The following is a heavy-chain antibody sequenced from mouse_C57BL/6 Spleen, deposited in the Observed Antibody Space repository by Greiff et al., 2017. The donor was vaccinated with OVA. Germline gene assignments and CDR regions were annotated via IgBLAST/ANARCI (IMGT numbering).Heavy chain of an antibody. CDR3: ARPFYYGSSYYFDD. CDR1: GFTFSGYG. D-gene: IGHD1-1*01. Sequence: EVMLVESGGGLVKPGGSLKLSCAASGFTFSGYGMHWVRQAPEKGLEWVAYISSGSSTIYYADTVKGRFTISRDNAKNTLFLQMTSLRSEDTAMYYCARPFYYGSSYYFDDWGQGTTLTVSS. J-gene: IGHJ2*01. V-gene: IGHV5-17*01. CDR2: ISSGSSTI.